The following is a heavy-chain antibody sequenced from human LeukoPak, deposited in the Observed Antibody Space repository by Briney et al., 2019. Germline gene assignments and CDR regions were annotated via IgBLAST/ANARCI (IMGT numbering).Heavy chain of an antibody. V-gene: IGHV1-8*03. Sequence: GASVKVSCKASGYTFTSYDINWVRQATGQGLEWMGWMNPNSGNTGYAQKFQGRVTITRNTSISTAYMELSSLRSEDTAVYYCARGTTPLVDARPYDYVWGSYLPWGYSYYYYMDVWGKGTTVTVSS. CDR3: ARGTTPLVDARPYDYVWGSYLPWGYSYYYYMDV. CDR1: GYTFTSYD. J-gene: IGHJ6*03. D-gene: IGHD3-16*02. CDR2: MNPNSGNT.